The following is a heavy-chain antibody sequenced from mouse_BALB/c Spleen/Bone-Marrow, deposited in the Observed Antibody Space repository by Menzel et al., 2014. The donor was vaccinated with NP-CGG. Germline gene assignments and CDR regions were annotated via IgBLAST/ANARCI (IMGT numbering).Heavy chain of an antibody. Sequence: VQLQESGPELVKPGASVKISCKASGYTFTDYYINWVKQKPGQGLEWIGWIYPGGGNTKYNEKFKGKATLTVDTSSSTPYMQLSSLTSEDTAVYYCARPPYYYGSSYYWYFDVWGAGTTVTVSS. CDR3: ARPPYYYGSSYYWYFDV. D-gene: IGHD1-1*01. CDR1: GYTFTDYY. CDR2: IYPGGGNT. V-gene: IGHV1-84*02. J-gene: IGHJ1*01.